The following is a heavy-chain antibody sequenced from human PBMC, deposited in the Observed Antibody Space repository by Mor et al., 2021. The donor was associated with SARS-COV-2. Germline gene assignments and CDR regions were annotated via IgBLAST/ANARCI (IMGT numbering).Heavy chain of an antibody. D-gene: IGHD1-26*01. V-gene: IGHV1-46*01. CDR3: AREMGTTYYVVY. Sequence: AQKFQGRVTMTKDTSTNTVYMELSSLRSEDTAVYYCAREMGTTYYVVYWGQGTLVTVSS. J-gene: IGHJ1*01.